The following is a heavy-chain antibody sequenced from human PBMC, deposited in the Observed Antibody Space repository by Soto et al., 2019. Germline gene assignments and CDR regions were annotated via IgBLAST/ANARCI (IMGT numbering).Heavy chain of an antibody. CDR1: GGSISSSSYY. D-gene: IGHD2-2*01. CDR3: AREVDIVVAPAAAYYFDY. J-gene: IGHJ4*02. V-gene: IGHV4-39*02. CDR2: IYYSGST. Sequence: SETLSLTCTVSGGSISSSSYYWGWIRQPPGKGLEWIGSIYYSGSTYYNPSLKSRVTISVDTSKNQFSLKLSSVTAADTAVYYCAREVDIVVAPAAAYYFDYWGQGTLVTVSS.